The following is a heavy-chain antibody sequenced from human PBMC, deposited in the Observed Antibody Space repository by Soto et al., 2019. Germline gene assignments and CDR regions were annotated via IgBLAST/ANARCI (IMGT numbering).Heavy chain of an antibody. J-gene: IGHJ5*02. CDR3: ARDFWSGYSPTGWFDP. Sequence: PSETLSLTCTVSGDSISDYYWSWIRQPAGKGLEWIGRIYTTGSTDYNPSLKSRVTISVDTSKNQFSLKLSSVTAADTAVYYCARDFWSGYSPTGWFDPWGQGTLVTVSS. CDR2: IYTTGST. CDR1: GDSISDYY. D-gene: IGHD3-3*01. V-gene: IGHV4-4*07.